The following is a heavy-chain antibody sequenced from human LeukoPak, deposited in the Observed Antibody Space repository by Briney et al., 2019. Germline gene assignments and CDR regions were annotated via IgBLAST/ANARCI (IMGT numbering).Heavy chain of an antibody. J-gene: IGHJ5*02. D-gene: IGHD6-13*01. CDR3: ARGSYSSSWHFKGGHNWFDP. CDR2: ISSSSSYI. CDR1: GFTFSSYS. V-gene: IGHV3-21*01. Sequence: PGGSLRLSCAASGFTFSSYSMNWVRQAPGKGLEWVSSISSSSSYIYYADSVKGRFTISRDNAKNSLYLQMNSLRAEDTAVYYCARGSYSSSWHFKGGHNWFDPWGQGTLVTVSS.